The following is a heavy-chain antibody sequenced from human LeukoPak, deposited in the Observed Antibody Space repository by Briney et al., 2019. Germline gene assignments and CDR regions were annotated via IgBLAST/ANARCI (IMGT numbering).Heavy chain of an antibody. D-gene: IGHD3-22*01. J-gene: IGHJ4*02. CDR2: FDPEDGET. CDR3: ATALPKRMIVVVIFDY. CDR1: GYTLTELS. V-gene: IGHV1-24*01. Sequence: GASVKVSCKVSGYTLTELSMHWVRQAPGKGHEWMGGFDPEDGETIYAQKFQGRVTMTEDTSTDTAYMELSSLRSEDTAVYYCATALPKRMIVVVIFDYWGQGTLVTVSS.